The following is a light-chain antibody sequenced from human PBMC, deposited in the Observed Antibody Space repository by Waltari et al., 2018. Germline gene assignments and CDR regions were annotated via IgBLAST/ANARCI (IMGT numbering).Light chain of an antibody. CDR2: DAS. CDR3: QQSYSPPFT. J-gene: IGKJ5*01. V-gene: IGKV1-39*01. Sequence: DIQMTQSPSSLSTSVGDRXTITCRASRGIDSYLNWYQQRPGRAPKLLIYDASTLQREVPTRFSGGGIGTDFTLTINNLQPEDFATYFCQQSYSPPFTFGQGTRLEI. CDR1: RGIDSY.